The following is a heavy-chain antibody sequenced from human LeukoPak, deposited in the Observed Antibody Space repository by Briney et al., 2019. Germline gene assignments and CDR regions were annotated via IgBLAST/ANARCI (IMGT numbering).Heavy chain of an antibody. CDR2: IIPIFGTA. Sequence: ASVKVSCKASGGTFSSYAISWVRQAPGQGLEWMGGIIPIFGTANYAQKFQGRVTITADESTSTAYMELSSLRSEDTAVYYCNVVVAATVLDYWGQGTLVTVSP. D-gene: IGHD2-15*01. V-gene: IGHV1-69*01. CDR1: GGTFSSYA. CDR3: NVVVAATVLDY. J-gene: IGHJ4*02.